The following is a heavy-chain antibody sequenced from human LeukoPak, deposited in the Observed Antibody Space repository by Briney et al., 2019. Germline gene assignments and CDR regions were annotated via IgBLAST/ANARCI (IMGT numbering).Heavy chain of an antibody. D-gene: IGHD5-18*01. CDR1: GASISRGTYY. Sequence: SETLSLTCTVSGASISRGTYYWGWIRQSPEKGLEWIGSIDSSGTTHYNPSLKSRIIISVDTSKNQVSLNLTSVTFADTAVYYCARHGYIQFWLYWGQGTQVIVSS. CDR3: ARHGYIQFWLY. CDR2: IDSSGTT. V-gene: IGHV4-39*01. J-gene: IGHJ4*02.